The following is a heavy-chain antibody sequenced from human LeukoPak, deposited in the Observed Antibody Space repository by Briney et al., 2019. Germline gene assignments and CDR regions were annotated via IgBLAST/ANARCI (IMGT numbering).Heavy chain of an antibody. V-gene: IGHV4-39*07. CDR3: ARDHCSGGSCYPNP. CDR2: IYYSGST. D-gene: IGHD2-15*01. Sequence: SETLSLTCTVSGGSISSSSYYWGWIRQPPGKGLEWIGSIYYSGSTYYNPSLKSRVTISVDTSKNQFSLKLSSVTAADTAVYYCARDHCSGGSCYPNPWGQGTLVTVSS. CDR1: GGSISSSSYY. J-gene: IGHJ5*02.